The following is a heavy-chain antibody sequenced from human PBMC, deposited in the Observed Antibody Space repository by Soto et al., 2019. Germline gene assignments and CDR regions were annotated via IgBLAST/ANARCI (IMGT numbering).Heavy chain of an antibody. J-gene: IGHJ4*02. CDR1: GYTFTSYG. D-gene: IGHD3-9*01. CDR2: ISAYNGNT. Sequence: ASVKVSCKASGYTFTSYGISWVRQAPGQGLEWMGWISAYNGNTNYAQKLQGRVTMTTDTSTSTAYMELRSLRSDDTAVYYCARGNYDILTGYYGYYFDYWGQGTPVTVSS. V-gene: IGHV1-18*01. CDR3: ARGNYDILTGYYGYYFDY.